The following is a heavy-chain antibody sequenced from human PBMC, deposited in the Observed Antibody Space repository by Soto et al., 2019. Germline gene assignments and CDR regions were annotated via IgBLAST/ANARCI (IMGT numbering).Heavy chain of an antibody. Sequence: SETLSLTCTVSGGSIRSGGYYWSWIRQHPGKGLEWIGYIYYSGSTYYNPSLKSRVTISVDTSKNQFSLKLSSVTAADTAVYYCARGHDFWSGYMVGPTSATFDYWGQGTLVTVSS. D-gene: IGHD3-3*01. J-gene: IGHJ4*02. CDR3: ARGHDFWSGYMVGPTSATFDY. V-gene: IGHV4-31*03. CDR2: IYYSGST. CDR1: GGSIRSGGYY.